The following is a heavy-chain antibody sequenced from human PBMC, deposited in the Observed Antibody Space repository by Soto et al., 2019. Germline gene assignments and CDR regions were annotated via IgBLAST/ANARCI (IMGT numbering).Heavy chain of an antibody. D-gene: IGHD3-16*02. CDR2: ISPYNGKT. V-gene: IGHV1-18*04. CDR3: AIVDDYVWGSFRP. CDR1: GYTFTTHG. Sequence: ASVKVSCKASGYTFTTHGISWVRQAPGQGLEWMGWISPYNGKTTYAQKVQGRVTMTTDTSTSTDYMELRGLRSDDTAVYYCAIVDDYVWGSFRPWGQGTQVTVSS. J-gene: IGHJ4*02.